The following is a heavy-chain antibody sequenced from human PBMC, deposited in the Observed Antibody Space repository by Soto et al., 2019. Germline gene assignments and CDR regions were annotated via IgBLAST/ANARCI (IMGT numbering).Heavy chain of an antibody. V-gene: IGHV1-69*13. J-gene: IGHJ6*02. CDR2: IIPIFGTA. CDR1: GGTFSSYA. CDR3: ARDLSVSGGEYYYYGMDV. Sequence: SVKVSRKASGGTFSSYAISWVRQAPGQGLEWMGGIIPIFGTASYAQKFQGRVTITADESTSTAYMELSSLRSEDTAVYYCARDLSVSGGEYYYYGMDVWGQGTTVTVSS. D-gene: IGHD3-10*01.